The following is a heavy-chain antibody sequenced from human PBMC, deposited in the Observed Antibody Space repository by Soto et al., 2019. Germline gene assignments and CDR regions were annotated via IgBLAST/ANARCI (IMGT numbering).Heavy chain of an antibody. V-gene: IGHV2-5*02. CDR1: GFSLSTGGMG. J-gene: IGHJ6*02. Sequence: QITLKESGPTLVKPTQTLTLTCTFSGFSLSTGGMGVGWIRQPPGKALEWLALIYWDGDRRYRPSLMSRLTIAKDTSKNQVVLTMTNMDPVDTATYYCAHSRCGGDCLQSYSSHYYYGMYIWGQGTTVTVSS. CDR3: AHSRCGGDCLQSYSSHYYYGMYI. CDR2: IYWDGDR. D-gene: IGHD2-21*02.